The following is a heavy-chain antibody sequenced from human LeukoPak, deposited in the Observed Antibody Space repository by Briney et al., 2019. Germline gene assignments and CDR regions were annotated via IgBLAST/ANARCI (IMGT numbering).Heavy chain of an antibody. CDR2: IYPGDSDT. V-gene: IGHV5-51*01. D-gene: IGHD5-12*01. J-gene: IGHJ4*02. CDR3: ARRVNSGYDYSMDY. Sequence: GASLKISCKGSGYRFTSHWIGWVRQMPGKGLEWMGIIYPGDSDTRYSPSFQGQVTISADKSISTAYLQWSSLKASDTAMYYCARRVNSGYDYSMDYWGQGALVTVSS. CDR1: GYRFTSHW.